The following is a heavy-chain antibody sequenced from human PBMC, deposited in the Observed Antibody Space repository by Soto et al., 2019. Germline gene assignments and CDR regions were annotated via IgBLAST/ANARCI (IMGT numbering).Heavy chain of an antibody. CDR3: ARGGMSLDDYGDYALDY. CDR2: IIPILGIA. D-gene: IGHD4-17*01. V-gene: IGHV1-69*02. Sequence: QVQLVQSGAEVKKPGSSVKVSCKASGGTFSSYTISWVRQAPGQGLEWMGRIIPILGIANYAQKFQGRVTITADKSTSXXDMEQSSLRSEDTAGYYCARGGMSLDDYGDYALDYWGQGTLVTVSS. J-gene: IGHJ4*02. CDR1: GGTFSSYT.